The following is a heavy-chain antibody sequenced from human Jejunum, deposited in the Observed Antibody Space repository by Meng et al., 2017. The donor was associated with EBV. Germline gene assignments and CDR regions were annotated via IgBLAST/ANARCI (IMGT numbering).Heavy chain of an antibody. CDR1: TDFISSYEW. CDR2: INQVGST. Sequence: QVQLQESGPGLVKPSGTLPLTAAVSTDFISSYEWWSWVRQPPGKGLEWLGEINQVGSTYYNPSLKSRVTISIDTSKRQFSLRLNSMTAADTAVYYCARASSERLLDYWGQGTLVTVSS. D-gene: IGHD1-14*01. J-gene: IGHJ4*02. CDR3: ARASSERLLDY. V-gene: IGHV4-4*02.